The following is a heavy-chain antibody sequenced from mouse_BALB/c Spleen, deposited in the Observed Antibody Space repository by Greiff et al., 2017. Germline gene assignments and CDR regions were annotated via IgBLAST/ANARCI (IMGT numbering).Heavy chain of an antibody. CDR2: INPSNGRT. J-gene: IGHJ4*01. Sequence: QVQLQQPGAELVKPGASVKLSCKASGYTFTSYWMHWVKQRPGQGLEWIGEINPSNGRTNYNEKFKSKATLTVDKSSSTAYMQLSSLTSEDSAVYYCGTDYYAMDYWGQGTSVTVSS. CDR3: GTDYYAMDY. CDR1: GYTFTSYW. V-gene: IGHV1S81*02.